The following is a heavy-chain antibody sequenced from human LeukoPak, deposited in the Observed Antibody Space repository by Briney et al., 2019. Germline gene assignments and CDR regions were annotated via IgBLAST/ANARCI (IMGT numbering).Heavy chain of an antibody. CDR2: IWYDGSNK. J-gene: IGHJ4*02. V-gene: IGHV3-33*06. CDR3: AKDPPSY. Sequence: PGGSLRLSCAASGFNFSSYGMHWLRQAPGKGLEWVAVIWYDGSNKYYADSVKGRFTISRDNSKNTLYLQMNSLRAEDTAVYYCAKDPPSYWGQGTLVTVSS. CDR1: GFNFSSYG.